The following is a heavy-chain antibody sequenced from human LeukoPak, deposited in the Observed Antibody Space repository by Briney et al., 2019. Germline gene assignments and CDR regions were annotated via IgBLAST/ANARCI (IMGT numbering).Heavy chain of an antibody. V-gene: IGHV4-30-4*01. CDR1: GGSISSYY. D-gene: IGHD3-22*01. J-gene: IGHJ2*01. CDR3: ARDRYYDSSGYHWYFDL. CDR2: IYYSGST. Sequence: PSETLSPTCTVSGGSISSYYWSWIRQPPGKGLEWIGYIYYSGSTYYNPSLKSRVTISVDTSKNQFSLKLSSVTAADTAVYYCARDRYYDSSGYHWYFDLWGRGTLVTVSS.